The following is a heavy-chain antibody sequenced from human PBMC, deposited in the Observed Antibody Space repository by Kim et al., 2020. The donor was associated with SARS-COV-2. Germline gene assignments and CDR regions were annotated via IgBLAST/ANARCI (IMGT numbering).Heavy chain of an antibody. Sequence: GGSLRLSCAASGFTVSSNYMSWVRQAPGKGLEWVSVIYSSGSIYYADSVKGRFIISRHNSKNTLYLHMNSLRAEDTAIYYFASAYYDSSGYYSDYWGQGT. V-gene: IGHV3-53*04. J-gene: IGHJ4*02. CDR2: IYSSGSI. CDR3: ASAYYDSSGYYSDY. D-gene: IGHD3-22*01. CDR1: GFTVSSNY.